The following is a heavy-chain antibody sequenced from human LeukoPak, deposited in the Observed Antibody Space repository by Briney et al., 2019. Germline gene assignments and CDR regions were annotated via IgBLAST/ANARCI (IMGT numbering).Heavy chain of an antibody. CDR2: INPSGGST. CDR3: ARDFGQQPPLPEYYYYYGMDV. D-gene: IGHD6-13*01. CDR1: GYTFTSYY. J-gene: IGHJ6*02. Sequence: ASVKVSCKASGYTFTSYYMHWVRQAPGQGLEWMGIINPSGGSTSYAQKFQGRVTMTRDTSTSTAYMELRSLRSDDTAVYYCARDFGQQPPLPEYYYYYGMDVWGQGTTVTVSS. V-gene: IGHV1-46*01.